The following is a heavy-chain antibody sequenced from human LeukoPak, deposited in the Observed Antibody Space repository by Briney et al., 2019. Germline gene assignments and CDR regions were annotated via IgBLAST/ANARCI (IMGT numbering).Heavy chain of an antibody. CDR3: ARERDSGSSPPYCFDY. D-gene: IGHD1-26*01. J-gene: IGHJ4*02. CDR2: IYSGGST. Sequence: GGSLRLSCAASEFSVGSNYMTWVRQAPGKGLEWVSVIYSGGSTYYADSVKGRFTISRDNSKNTLYLQMNSLRAEDTAVYYCARERDSGSSPPYCFDYWGQGTLVTVSS. V-gene: IGHV3-66*01. CDR1: EFSVGSNY.